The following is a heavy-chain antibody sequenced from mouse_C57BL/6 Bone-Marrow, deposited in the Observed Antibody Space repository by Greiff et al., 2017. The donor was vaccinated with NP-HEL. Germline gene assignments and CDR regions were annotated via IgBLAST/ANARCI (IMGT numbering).Heavy chain of an antibody. J-gene: IGHJ1*03. CDR3: AKDGGNYYWYFDV. D-gene: IGHD1-1*02. CDR1: GYTFTSYG. CDR2: IYPRSGNT. V-gene: IGHV1-81*01. Sequence: QVQLQQSGAELARPGASVKLSCKASGYTFTSYGISWVKQRTGQGLEWIGEIYPRSGNTYYNEKFKGKATLTADKSSSTAYMELRSLTSEDSAVYVCAKDGGNYYWYFDVWGTGTTVTVSS.